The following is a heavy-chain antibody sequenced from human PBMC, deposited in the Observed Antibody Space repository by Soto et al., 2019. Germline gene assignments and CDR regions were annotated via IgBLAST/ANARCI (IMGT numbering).Heavy chain of an antibody. V-gene: IGHV3-33*01. Sequence: GGSLRLSCAASGFTFSSYGMHWVRQAPGKGLEWVAVIWYDGSNKYYADSVKGRFTISRDKSKNTLYLQMNSLRAEDTAVYYCARAGYCTNGVCYTNYYYYYYMDVWGKGTTVTVSS. CDR1: GFTFSSYG. CDR3: ARAGYCTNGVCYTNYYYYYYMDV. J-gene: IGHJ6*03. CDR2: IWYDGSNK. D-gene: IGHD2-8*01.